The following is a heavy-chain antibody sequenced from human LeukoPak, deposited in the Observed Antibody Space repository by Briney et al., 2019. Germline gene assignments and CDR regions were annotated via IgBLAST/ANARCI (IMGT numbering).Heavy chain of an antibody. Sequence: GGSLRLSCAASGFTVSSNYMSWVRQAPGKGLEWVSVIYSGGSTYYADSVKGRFTTSRDNSKNTLYLQMNSLRAEDTAVYYCARVKGYYYYYYMDVWGKGTTVTVSS. V-gene: IGHV3-53*01. CDR2: IYSGGST. CDR3: ARVKGYYYYYYMDV. J-gene: IGHJ6*03. CDR1: GFTVSSNY.